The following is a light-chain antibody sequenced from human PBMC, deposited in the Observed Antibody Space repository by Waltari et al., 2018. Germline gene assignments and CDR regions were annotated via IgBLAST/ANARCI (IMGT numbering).Light chain of an antibody. V-gene: IGLV1-40*01. Sequence: QSVLTQPPSASGAPGQRVTISCTGSSSNIGAGYYISWYQQFPGTAPKLLIYENNKRPSGVSDRFSGSKSGTSASLTITGLQSEDDAEYYCSAWDNSLSTGLFGGGTRLTVL. CDR3: SAWDNSLSTGL. CDR2: ENN. J-gene: IGLJ2*01. CDR1: SSNIGAGYY.